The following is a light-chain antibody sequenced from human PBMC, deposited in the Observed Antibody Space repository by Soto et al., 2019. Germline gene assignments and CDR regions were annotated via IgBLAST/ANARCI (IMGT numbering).Light chain of an antibody. Sequence: QSALTQPASVSGSPGQSITIACTGTSSDIGGYNFVSWYQQHPGKAAKLLSYDVGNRSSGVSNRSSGSQSGNMAPLTISGLKTEDGAHYYFNSYRTLTTYVSG. V-gene: IGLV2-14*01. J-gene: IGLJ1*01. CDR1: SSDIGGYNF. CDR3: NSYRTLTTYV. CDR2: DVG.